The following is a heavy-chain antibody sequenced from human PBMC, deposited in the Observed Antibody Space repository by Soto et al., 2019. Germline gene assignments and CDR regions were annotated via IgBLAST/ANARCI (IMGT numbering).Heavy chain of an antibody. Sequence: QVQLVQSGAEVKKPGSSVRVSCKASGGTPSNSAFSWVRQAPGQGLEWMGGIIPVFGIVKYAQNLEGRVTITAEESKNTAYMKLRRLRYEERDVYYCASGRIVVVSICAYYGMDVWGQGTTVTVSS. D-gene: IGHD3-22*01. CDR1: GGTPSNSA. J-gene: IGHJ6*02. CDR3: ASGRIVVVSICAYYGMDV. V-gene: IGHV1-69*01. CDR2: IIPVFGIV.